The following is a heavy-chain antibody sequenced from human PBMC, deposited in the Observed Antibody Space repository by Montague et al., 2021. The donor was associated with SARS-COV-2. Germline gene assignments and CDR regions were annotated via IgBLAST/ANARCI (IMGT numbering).Heavy chain of an antibody. V-gene: IGHV4-34*01. Sequence: SETLFLTCAVYGGSISGYYWSWIRQPPGKGLEWIGEINHSGSTNYNPSLKSRVTISVDTSKNQFSLKLSSVTAADTAVYYCARGERGRIVVVIAIPYYYFDYWGQGTLVTVSS. D-gene: IGHD2-21*01. CDR2: INHSGST. CDR1: GGSISGYY. J-gene: IGHJ4*02. CDR3: ARGERGRIVVVIAIPYYYFDY.